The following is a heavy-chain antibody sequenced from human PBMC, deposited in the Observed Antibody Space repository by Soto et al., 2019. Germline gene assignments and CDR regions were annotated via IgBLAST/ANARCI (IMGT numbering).Heavy chain of an antibody. CDR3: ARLEGAYYYYYMDV. CDR1: GGSISSSSYY. CDR2: IYYSGST. J-gene: IGHJ6*03. Sequence: QLQLQESGPGLVKPSETLSLTCTVSGGSISSSSYYWGWIRQPPGKGLEWIGSIYYSGSTYYNPSLTRRVTISVDTSKNQFSLKLSSVTAADTAVYYCARLEGAYYYYYMDVWGKGTTVTVSS. V-gene: IGHV4-39*01.